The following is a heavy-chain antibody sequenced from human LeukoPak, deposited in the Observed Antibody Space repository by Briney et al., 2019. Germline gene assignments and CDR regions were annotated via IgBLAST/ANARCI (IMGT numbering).Heavy chain of an antibody. V-gene: IGHV4-59*01. CDR1: GGSISSYY. Sequence: SETLSLTCTVSGGSISSYYWSWIRQPPGKGLEWIGYIYYSGSTNYNPSLKSRVTISVDTSKNQFSLKLSSVTAADTAVYYCAREIPVVLPSWYFDLWGRGTLVTVSS. J-gene: IGHJ2*01. D-gene: IGHD2-15*01. CDR2: IYYSGST. CDR3: AREIPVVLPSWYFDL.